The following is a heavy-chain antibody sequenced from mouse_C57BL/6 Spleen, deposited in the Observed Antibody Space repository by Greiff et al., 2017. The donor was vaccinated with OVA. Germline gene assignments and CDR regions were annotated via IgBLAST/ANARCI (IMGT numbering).Heavy chain of an antibody. CDR1: GYTFTSYW. CDR2: IDPSDSYT. D-gene: IGHD1-1*01. V-gene: IGHV1-69*01. Sequence: VQLQQPGAELVMPGASVKLSCKASGYTFTSYWMHWVKQRPGQGLEWIGEIDPSDSYTNYNQKFKGKSTLTVDKSSSTAYMQLSSLTSEDSAVYYCARWENYWVYFDYWGQGTTLTVSS. CDR3: ARWENYWVYFDY. J-gene: IGHJ2*01.